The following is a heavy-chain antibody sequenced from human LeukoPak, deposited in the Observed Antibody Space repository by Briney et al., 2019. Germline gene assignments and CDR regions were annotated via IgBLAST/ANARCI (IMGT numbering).Heavy chain of an antibody. CDR3: ARGRGITTQMTGYYFDY. Sequence: GGSLRLPCAASGFTFSSYGMHWVRQAPGKGLEGVAVISYDGSNKYYADSVKGRFTISRDNSKNTLYLQMNSLRAEDTAVYYCARGRGITTQMTGYYFDYWGQGTLVPVSS. CDR1: GFTFSSYG. V-gene: IGHV3-30*03. D-gene: IGHD3-16*01. J-gene: IGHJ4*02. CDR2: ISYDGSNK.